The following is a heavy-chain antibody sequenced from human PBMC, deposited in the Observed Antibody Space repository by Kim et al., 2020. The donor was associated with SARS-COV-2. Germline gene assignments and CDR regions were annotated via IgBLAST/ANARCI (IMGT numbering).Heavy chain of an antibody. D-gene: IGHD3-10*01. CDR3: AKDREFGNFLLPHLDY. J-gene: IGHJ4*02. Sequence: VKGRSTISRDNARNSLYLQMNSLTTEDTALYYCAKDREFGNFLLPHLDYWGQGTLVTVSS. V-gene: IGHV3-9*01.